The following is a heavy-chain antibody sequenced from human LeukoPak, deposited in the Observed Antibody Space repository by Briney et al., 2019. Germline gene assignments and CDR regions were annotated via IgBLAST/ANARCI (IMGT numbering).Heavy chain of an antibody. D-gene: IGHD6-13*01. V-gene: IGHV3-7*03. J-gene: IGHJ4*02. CDR1: GFTPSSYW. CDR3: ARGLYSSTTYYFDY. CDR2: IKKDGSEK. Sequence: GGSLRLSCAASGFTPSSYWMSWVRQAPGKGLEWVANIKKDGSEKYYVDSVKGRFTISRDNAKNSLYLQMNSLRAEDTAVYFCARGLYSSTTYYFDYWGQGTLVTVSS.